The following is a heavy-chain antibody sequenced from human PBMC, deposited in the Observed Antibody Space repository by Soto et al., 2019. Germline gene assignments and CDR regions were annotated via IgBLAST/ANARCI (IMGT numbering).Heavy chain of an antibody. CDR3: ARESTYYYDSSRFDAFDI. D-gene: IGHD3-22*01. J-gene: IGHJ3*02. CDR2: IYPGDSDT. V-gene: IGHV5-51*01. CDR1: GYSFTSYW. Sequence: GESLKISCKGSGYSFTSYWIGWVRQMPGKGLEWMGIIYPGDSDTRYSPSFQGQVTISADKSISTAYLQWSSLKAPDTAMYYCARESTYYYDSSRFDAFDIWGQGTMVTVSS.